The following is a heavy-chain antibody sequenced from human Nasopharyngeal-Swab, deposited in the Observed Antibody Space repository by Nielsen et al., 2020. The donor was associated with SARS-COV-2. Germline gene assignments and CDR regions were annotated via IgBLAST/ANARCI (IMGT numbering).Heavy chain of an antibody. J-gene: IGHJ6*02. CDR1: GFTFSSYG. Sequence: GESLKISCAASGFTFSSYGMHWVRQAPGKGLEWVANIKQDGSDKYYVDSVKGRFTISRDNAKNSLYLQMNSLRAEDAAVYYCARSYVWGQGTTVTVSS. CDR3: ARSYV. V-gene: IGHV3-7*01. CDR2: IKQDGSDK.